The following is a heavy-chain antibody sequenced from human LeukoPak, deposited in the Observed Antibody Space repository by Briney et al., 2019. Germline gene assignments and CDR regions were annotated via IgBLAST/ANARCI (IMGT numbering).Heavy chain of an antibody. V-gene: IGHV4-34*01. D-gene: IGHD2-2*01. CDR3: ARGLSHYCSSTSCYGPPFDY. CDR1: GGSFSGYY. J-gene: IGHJ4*02. Sequence: SETLSLTCAVYGGSFSGYYWSWIRQPPGKGLAWIGEINHSGSTNYNPSLKSRVTISGDTSKNQFSLKLSSVTAADTAVYYCARGLSHYCSSTSCYGPPFDYWGQGTLVTVSS. CDR2: INHSGST.